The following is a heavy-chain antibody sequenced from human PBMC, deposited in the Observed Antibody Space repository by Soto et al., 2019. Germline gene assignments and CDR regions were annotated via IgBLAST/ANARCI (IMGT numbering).Heavy chain of an antibody. CDR2: IVPIYRTA. V-gene: IGHV1-69*13. CDR3: ARDSWSTLISS. CDR1: GGTFSSYR. Sequence: ASVKVSCKASGGTFSSYRFNWVRQARGQGLEWLGGIVPIYRTADYAQKFQGRVTITADESTRTVYMELSSLRSQDTALYYCARDSWSTLISSWGQGTLVTVSS. J-gene: IGHJ4*02. D-gene: IGHD6-13*01.